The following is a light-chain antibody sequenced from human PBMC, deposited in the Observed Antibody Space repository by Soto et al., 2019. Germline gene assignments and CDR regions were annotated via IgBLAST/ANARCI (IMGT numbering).Light chain of an antibody. Sequence: QSVLTQPASVSGSPGQSITISCTGTSSDAGGYNYVSWYQHHPGKAPKLMIYDVSNRPSGVSNRFSGSKSGNTASLSISGLQPEDEADYYCSSYRTSNTRQIVCGTGTKVTVL. V-gene: IGLV2-14*03. CDR2: DVS. CDR1: SSDAGGYNY. J-gene: IGLJ1*01. CDR3: SSYRTSNTRQIV.